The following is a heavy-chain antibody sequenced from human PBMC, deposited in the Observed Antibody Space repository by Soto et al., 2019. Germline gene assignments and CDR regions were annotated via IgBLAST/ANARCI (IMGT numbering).Heavy chain of an antibody. Sequence: GSLRLSCAASGFTFSSYSMNWVRQAPGKGLEWVSSISSSSSYIYYADSVKGRFTISRDNAKNSLYLQMNSLRAEDTAVYYCASSMVATNYYYYYGMDVWGQGTTVTVSS. J-gene: IGHJ6*02. CDR2: ISSSSSYI. CDR3: ASSMVATNYYYYYGMDV. CDR1: GFTFSSYS. V-gene: IGHV3-21*01. D-gene: IGHD5-12*01.